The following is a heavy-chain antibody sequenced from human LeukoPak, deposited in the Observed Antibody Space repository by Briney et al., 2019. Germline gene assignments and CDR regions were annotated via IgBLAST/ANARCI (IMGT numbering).Heavy chain of an antibody. J-gene: IGHJ5*02. V-gene: IGHV1-18*01. CDR2: ISPYNGYT. D-gene: IGHD3-3*01. Sequence: RASVTVSCKASGYTFTSYGISWVRQAPGQGLEWMGWISPYNGYTNYAQKLQGRVTMTTDTSTSTAYMELRSLRPDDTAVYYCARVLRFLEWTNWFDPWGQGTLVTVSS. CDR3: ARVLRFLEWTNWFDP. CDR1: GYTFTSYG.